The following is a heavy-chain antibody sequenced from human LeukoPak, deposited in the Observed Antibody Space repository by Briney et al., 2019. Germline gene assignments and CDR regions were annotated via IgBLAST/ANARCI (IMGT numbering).Heavy chain of an antibody. CDR2: INPNSGGT. J-gene: IGHJ6*03. D-gene: IGHD6-19*01. CDR1: GYTFTGYY. CDR3: ARAGIAVAGTQGTNYYYYMYV. V-gene: IGHV1-2*02. Sequence: ASVKVSCKASGYTFTGYYMHWVRQAPGQGLEWMGWINPNSGGTNYAQRFQGRVTMTRDTSISTAYMELSRLRSDDTAVYYCARAGIAVAGTQGTNYYYYMYVWGKGTTVTVSS.